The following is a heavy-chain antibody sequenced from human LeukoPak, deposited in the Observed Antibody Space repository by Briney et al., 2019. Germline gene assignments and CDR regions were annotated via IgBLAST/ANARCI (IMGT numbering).Heavy chain of an antibody. V-gene: IGHV4-30-2*01. CDR2: IYHSGST. D-gene: IGHD3-10*01. CDR1: GGSISSGGYY. CDR3: ARAHIRGDHAFDI. Sequence: SQTLSLTCTVSGGSISSGGYYWSWIRQPPGKGLEWIGYIYHSGSTYYNPSLKSRVTISVDTSKNQFSLKLSSVTAADTAVYYCARAHIRGDHAFDIWGQGTMVTVSS. J-gene: IGHJ3*02.